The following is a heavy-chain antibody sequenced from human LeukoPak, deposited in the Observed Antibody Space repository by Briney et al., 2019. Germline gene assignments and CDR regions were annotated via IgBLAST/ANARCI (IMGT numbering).Heavy chain of an antibody. V-gene: IGHV1-2*02. J-gene: IGHJ4*02. CDR2: INPNSGGT. CDR3: ARGLGSSGWLYYFDY. D-gene: IGHD6-19*01. CDR1: GYTFTGYY. Sequence: ASVKVSCKASGYTFTGYYMHWVRQAPGQGLEWMGWINPNSGGTNYAQKFQGRVTMTRDTSISTAYMELSRLRSDDTAVYYCARGLGSSGWLYYFDYWGQGTLVTVSS.